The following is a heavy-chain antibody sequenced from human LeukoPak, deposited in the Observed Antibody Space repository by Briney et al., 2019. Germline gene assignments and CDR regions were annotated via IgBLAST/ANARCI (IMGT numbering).Heavy chain of an antibody. CDR3: ARGGYGPFDY. J-gene: IGHJ4*02. V-gene: IGHV4-59*01. CDR1: GGSIGSYY. CDR2: IYYSGST. D-gene: IGHD5-18*01. Sequence: SETLSLTCTVSGGSIGSYYWSWIRQPPGKGLEWIGYIYYSGSTNYNPSLKSRVTISVDTSKNQFSLKLSSVTAADTAVYYCARGGYGPFDYWGRGTLVTVSS.